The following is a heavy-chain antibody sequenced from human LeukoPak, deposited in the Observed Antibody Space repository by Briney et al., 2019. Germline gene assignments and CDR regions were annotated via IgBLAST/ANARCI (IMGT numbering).Heavy chain of an antibody. CDR3: AKEGSYYVYDFDY. Sequence: GGSLTLSCAASGFTFSTYWMHWVRQAQGKGLEWVSAISGSGDSTYYADSVKGRFTFSRDNSKNTLYLQMNSLRAEDAAVYYCAKEGSYYVYDFDYWGQGTLVTASS. CDR2: ISGSGDST. V-gene: IGHV3-23*01. D-gene: IGHD1-26*01. J-gene: IGHJ4*02. CDR1: GFTFSTYW.